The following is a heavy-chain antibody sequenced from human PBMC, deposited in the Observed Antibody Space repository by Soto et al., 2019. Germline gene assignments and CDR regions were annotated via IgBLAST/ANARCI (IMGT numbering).Heavy chain of an antibody. D-gene: IGHD3-3*01. CDR3: ARAPMSYDFWSRYYIYYSYYMDV. V-gene: IGHV1-8*01. J-gene: IGHJ6*03. Sequence: QVQLVQSGAEVKKPGASVKVSCKASGYTFTSYDINWVRQATGQGLEWMGWMNPNSGNTGYAQKFQGRVTMTRNTSISTAYMELSSLRSEVTALSYCARAPMSYDFWSRYYIYYSYYMDVWGKGTTVTVSS. CDR1: GYTFTSYD. CDR2: MNPNSGNT.